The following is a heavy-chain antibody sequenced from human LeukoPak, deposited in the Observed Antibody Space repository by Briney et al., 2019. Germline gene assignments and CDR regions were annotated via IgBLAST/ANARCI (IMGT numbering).Heavy chain of an antibody. Sequence: ASVKVSCKASGGTFSSYAINWVRQAPGQGLEWMGGIIPIFGTANYAQKFQGRVTITADESTSTAYMELSSLRSEDTAVYYCARSHGSGSYNNWFDPWGQGTLVTVSS. V-gene: IGHV1-69*13. CDR1: GGTFSSYA. CDR3: ARSHGSGSYNNWFDP. J-gene: IGHJ5*02. D-gene: IGHD3-10*01. CDR2: IIPIFGTA.